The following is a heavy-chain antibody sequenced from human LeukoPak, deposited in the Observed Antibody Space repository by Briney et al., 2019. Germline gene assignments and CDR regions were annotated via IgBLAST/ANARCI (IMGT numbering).Heavy chain of an antibody. V-gene: IGHV3-33*06. CDR3: AKETGTGHYYYYYMDV. Sequence: GGSLRLSCAASGFTFSSYGMHWVRQAPGKGLEWVAVIWYDGSNKYYADSVKGRFTISRDNSKNTLYLQMNSLRAEDTAVYYCAKETGTGHYYYYYMDVWGKGTTVTVSS. J-gene: IGHJ6*03. CDR2: IWYDGSNK. CDR1: GFTFSSYG. D-gene: IGHD1-1*01.